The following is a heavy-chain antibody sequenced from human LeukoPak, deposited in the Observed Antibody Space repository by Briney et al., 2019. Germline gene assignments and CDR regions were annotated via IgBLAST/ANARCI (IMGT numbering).Heavy chain of an antibody. V-gene: IGHV3-74*01. CDR3: ARAAAVSAIPSD. D-gene: IGHD2-15*01. CDR1: GVAFSNYW. CDR2: INSDGSIT. J-gene: IGHJ4*02. Sequence: GGSLRLSCAASGVAFSNYWRHWVRQAPGKGLMWVSRINSDGSITSYADSVKGRFTISRDNAKNTLYLQMNSLRAEDTGVYYCARAAAVSAIPSDWGQGTLVIISS.